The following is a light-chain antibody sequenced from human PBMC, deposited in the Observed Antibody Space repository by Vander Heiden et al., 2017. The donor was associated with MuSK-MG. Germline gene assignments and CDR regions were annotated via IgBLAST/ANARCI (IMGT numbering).Light chain of an antibody. CDR1: QSVSSSY. CDR2: GAS. V-gene: IGKV3-20*01. Sequence: EIVLTQSPGTLSLSPGERATLSCRASQSVSSSYLAWYQQKPGQAPRLLIYGASSGSGTDFTLTISRLEPEDFAVYHCQQYGSSPRTFGQGTKVEIK. CDR3: QQYGSSPRT. J-gene: IGKJ1*01.